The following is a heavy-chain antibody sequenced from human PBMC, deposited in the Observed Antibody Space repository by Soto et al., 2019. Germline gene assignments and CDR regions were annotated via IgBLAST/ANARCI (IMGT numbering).Heavy chain of an antibody. CDR3: ARDSYGDYTFDY. Sequence: LETLSLTCTVSGCSISSYYWSWIRQPPGKGLEWIGYIYYSGSTNYNPSLRSRVTISVDTSKNQFSLKLSSVTAADTAVYYCARDSYGDYTFDYWGQGTLVTVSS. V-gene: IGHV4-59*01. J-gene: IGHJ4*02. D-gene: IGHD4-17*01. CDR2: IYYSGST. CDR1: GCSISSYY.